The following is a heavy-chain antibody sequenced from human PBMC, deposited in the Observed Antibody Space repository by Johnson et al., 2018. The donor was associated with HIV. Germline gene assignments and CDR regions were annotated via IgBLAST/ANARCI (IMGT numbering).Heavy chain of an antibody. Sequence: QVQLVESGGGLVQPGGSLRLSCAASGFTFSDYYMSWIRQATGKGLEWVSYISSSGSTIYYADSVKGRFTISRDNSKNTLYLQMNSLRAEDTAVYYCASAWGELDDAFDIWGQGTMVTVSS. J-gene: IGHJ3*02. CDR2: ISSSGSTI. CDR3: ASAWGELDDAFDI. CDR1: GFTFSDYY. V-gene: IGHV3-11*04. D-gene: IGHD1-26*01.